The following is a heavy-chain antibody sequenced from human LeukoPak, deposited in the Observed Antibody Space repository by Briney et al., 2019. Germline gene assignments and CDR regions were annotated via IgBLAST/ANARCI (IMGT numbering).Heavy chain of an antibody. D-gene: IGHD1-26*01. CDR1: GFTVSSNY. Sequence: PGGSLRLSCAASGFTVSSNYMSWVRQAPGKGLEWVSVIYSGGSTYYADSVKGRFTISRDNSKNTLYLQMDSLRAEDTAVYYCARDSVGAGYSDYWGQGTLVTVSS. V-gene: IGHV3-53*01. J-gene: IGHJ4*02. CDR2: IYSGGST. CDR3: ARDSVGAGYSDY.